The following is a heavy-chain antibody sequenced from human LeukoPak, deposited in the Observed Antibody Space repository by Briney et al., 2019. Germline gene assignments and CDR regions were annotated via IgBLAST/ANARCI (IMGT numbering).Heavy chain of an antibody. J-gene: IGHJ4*02. V-gene: IGHV3-74*01. CDR1: GFTFSSYW. Sequence: GGSLRLSCAVSGFTFSSYWMHWVRQAPGKGLVWVSRISSDGSGTSYADSVKGRFTISRDNAKNTLYLQMNSLRAEDTGVYYCARANHPTYYDSSGYYQDYWGQGTLVTV. CDR2: ISSDGSGT. D-gene: IGHD3-22*01. CDR3: ARANHPTYYDSSGYYQDY.